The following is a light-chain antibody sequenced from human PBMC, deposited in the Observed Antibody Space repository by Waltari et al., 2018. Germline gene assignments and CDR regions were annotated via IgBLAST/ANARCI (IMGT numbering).Light chain of an antibody. Sequence: EIVLTQSPGTLSLSPGERATLSCRASQSGTSNYLAWYQQKPCQAPRLLMYTASNRASGIPDRFSGSGSGTDFTLTISRLEPEDFAVYYCQQYGSSPLTFGGGTKVEIK. J-gene: IGKJ4*01. CDR3: QQYGSSPLT. CDR1: QSGTSNY. CDR2: TAS. V-gene: IGKV3-20*01.